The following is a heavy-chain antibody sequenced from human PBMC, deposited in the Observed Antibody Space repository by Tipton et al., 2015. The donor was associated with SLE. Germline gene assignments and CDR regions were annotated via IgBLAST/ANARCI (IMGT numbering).Heavy chain of an antibody. CDR3: ARGGNGADFWSGLNWFDP. D-gene: IGHD3-3*01. J-gene: IGHJ5*02. V-gene: IGHV3-33*08. CDR1: GFTFSSYW. Sequence: SLRLSCAASGFTFSSYWMHWVRQAPGKGLEWVAVIWYDGSNKYYADSVKGRFTISRDNSKNTLYLQMNSLRAEDTAVYYCARGGNGADFWSGLNWFDPWGQGTLVTVSA. CDR2: IWYDGSNK.